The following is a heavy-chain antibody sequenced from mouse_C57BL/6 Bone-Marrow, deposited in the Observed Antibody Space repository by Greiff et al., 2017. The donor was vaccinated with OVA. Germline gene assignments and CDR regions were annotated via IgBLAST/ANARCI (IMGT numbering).Heavy chain of an antibody. D-gene: IGHD2-4*01. CDR3: TPYDYGVAY. Sequence: EVQLQQSGAELVRPGASVKLSCTASGFNIKDDYMHWVKQRPEQGLEWIGWIDPENGDTEYASKFQGKATITADTSSNTAYLQLSSLTSEDTAVYYCTPYDYGVAYWGQGTLVTGSA. CDR2: IDPENGDT. V-gene: IGHV14-4*01. CDR1: GFNIKDDY. J-gene: IGHJ3*01.